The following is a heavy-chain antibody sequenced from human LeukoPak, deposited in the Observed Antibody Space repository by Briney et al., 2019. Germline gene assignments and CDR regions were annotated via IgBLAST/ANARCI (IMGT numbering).Heavy chain of an antibody. CDR2: IYYSGST. V-gene: IGHV4-39*07. D-gene: IGHD4-4*01. CDR1: GGSISSSNYY. J-gene: IGHJ4*02. CDR3: ARGSTYSNYFDY. Sequence: SETLSLTCSVSGGSISSSNYYWGWIRQPPGKGLEWIATIYYSGSTYYNPSLKSRVTIYVDTSKNQFSLKLSSVTAADTAVYYCARGSTYSNYFDYWGQGTLVTVSS.